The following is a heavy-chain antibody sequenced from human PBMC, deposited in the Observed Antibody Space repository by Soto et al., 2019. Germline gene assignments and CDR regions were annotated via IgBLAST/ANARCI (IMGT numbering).Heavy chain of an antibody. CDR1: GGSISTGGWY. V-gene: IGHV4-31*03. J-gene: IGHJ4*02. CDR2: IYYSGTT. Sequence: SETLSLTCTVSGGSISTGGWYWSWIRQYPGKGLEWIGYIYYSGTTYYNPSLKSRVTMSVDTSKDQFSLKLSSVTAADTAVYYCARGGGLLWAFDYWGQGTLVTVSS. D-gene: IGHD3-10*01. CDR3: ARGGGLLWAFDY.